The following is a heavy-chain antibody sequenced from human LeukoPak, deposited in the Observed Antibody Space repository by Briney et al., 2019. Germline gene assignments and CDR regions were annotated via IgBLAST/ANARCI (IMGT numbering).Heavy chain of an antibody. J-gene: IGHJ2*01. CDR2: VTGGGGTT. V-gene: IGHV3-23*01. CDR3: VKGVVVVASRSFFDL. CDR1: GFTFSSYA. Sequence: SGGSLRLSWAASGFTFSSYAMTWVRRPPGKGLEWVSTVTGGGGTTSYADSVKGRFTISRDNSKNTLHLQMNSLSADDTAVYFCVKGVVVVASRSFFDLWGRGTLVTVSS. D-gene: IGHD2-15*01.